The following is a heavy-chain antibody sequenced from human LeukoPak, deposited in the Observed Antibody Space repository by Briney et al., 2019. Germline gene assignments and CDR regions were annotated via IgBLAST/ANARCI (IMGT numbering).Heavy chain of an antibody. CDR2: IRYDGSNK. CDR1: GFTFSSYG. D-gene: IGHD2-15*01. Sequence: PGGSLRLSCAASGFTFSSYGMHWVRQAPGKGLEWVAFIRYDGSNKYYADSVKGRFTISRDNSKNTLYLQMNSLRAEDTAVYYCATVSDIVVVVAAVLGPYWGQGTLVTVSS. CDR3: ATVSDIVVVVAAVLGPY. V-gene: IGHV3-30*02. J-gene: IGHJ4*02.